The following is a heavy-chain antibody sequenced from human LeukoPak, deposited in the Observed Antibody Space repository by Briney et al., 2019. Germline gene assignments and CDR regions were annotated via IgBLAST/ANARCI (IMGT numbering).Heavy chain of an antibody. Sequence: GASVKVSCKASGYTFTSYYMHLVRQAPGQGPEWMGIINASGGSTSYAQKFQGKVTMTRATSPRTVYMGPPSTRSENTALYYSPTHGPGIAALAEDFAYWDQRTLVTVPS. CDR3: PTHGPGIAALAEDFAY. J-gene: IGHJ4*02. V-gene: IGHV1-46*01. CDR2: INASGGST. D-gene: IGHD6-13*01. CDR1: GYTFTSYY.